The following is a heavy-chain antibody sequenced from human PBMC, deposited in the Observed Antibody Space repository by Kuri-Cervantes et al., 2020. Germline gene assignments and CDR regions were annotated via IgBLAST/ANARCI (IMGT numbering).Heavy chain of an antibody. CDR3: ARDSAIAVAGTGAFDI. V-gene: IGHV3-30*03. J-gene: IGHJ3*02. Sequence: GGSLRLSCTASGFTFSNYGMHWVRQAPGKGLKWVAVISFDGGNKFYVDSVRGRFTISRDNSKNTLFLQMNSLRAEDTAVYYCARDSAIAVAGTGAFDIWGQGTMVTVSS. CDR2: ISFDGGNK. D-gene: IGHD6-19*01. CDR1: GFTFSNYG.